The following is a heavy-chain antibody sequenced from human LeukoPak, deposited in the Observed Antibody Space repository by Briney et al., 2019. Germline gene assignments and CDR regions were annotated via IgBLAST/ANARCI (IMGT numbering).Heavy chain of an antibody. V-gene: IGHV3-21*04. CDR2: ISSSSSYI. D-gene: IGHD6-13*01. J-gene: IGHJ4*02. Sequence: GGSLRLSCAASGFTFSSYSMNWVRQAPGKGLEWVSSISSSSSYIYYADSVKGRFTISRDNAKNSLYLQMNSLRAEDTALYYCAKDIRIAAAGIDYWGQGTLVTVSS. CDR3: AKDIRIAAAGIDY. CDR1: GFTFSSYS.